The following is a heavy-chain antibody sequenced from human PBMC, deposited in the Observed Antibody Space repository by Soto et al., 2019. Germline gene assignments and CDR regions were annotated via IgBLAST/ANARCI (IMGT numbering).Heavy chain of an antibody. CDR2: ISSNGGST. V-gene: IGHV3-64*01. Sequence: GGSLRLSWAASGFTFSSYAMHWVRQAPGKGLEYVSAISSNGGSTYYANSVKGRFTISRDNSKNTLYLQMGSLRAEDMAVYYCARGGLYDILTGPVLYWGQGTLVTVSS. CDR3: ARGGLYDILTGPVLY. J-gene: IGHJ4*02. D-gene: IGHD3-9*01. CDR1: GFTFSSYA.